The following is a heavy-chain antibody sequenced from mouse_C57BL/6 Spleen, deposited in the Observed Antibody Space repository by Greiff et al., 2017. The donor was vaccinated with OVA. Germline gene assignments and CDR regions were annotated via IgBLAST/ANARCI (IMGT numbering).Heavy chain of an antibody. Sequence: VQLQQSGAELVKPGASVKMSCKASGYTFTSYWITWVKQRPGQGLEWIGDIYPGSGSTNYNEKFKSKATLTVDTSSSTAYMQLSSLTSEDSAVYYCASKGPDYYAMDYWGQGTSVTVSS. CDR2: IYPGSGST. V-gene: IGHV1-55*01. J-gene: IGHJ4*01. CDR1: GYTFTSYW. CDR3: ASKGPDYYAMDY.